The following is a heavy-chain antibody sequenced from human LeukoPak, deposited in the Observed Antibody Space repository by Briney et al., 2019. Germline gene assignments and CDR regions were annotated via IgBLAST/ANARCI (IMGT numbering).Heavy chain of an antibody. CDR1: GYTFTSYY. CDR2: INSRGGGT. CDR3: AREEGTAMVRI. V-gene: IGHV1-46*01. Sequence: ASVKVSCKASGYTFTSYYMQWVRHAPGQGLEWMGIINSRGGGTSYAQKFQGRVTMPRDTSTSTVYMELSSLRSEDTSVYYCAREEGTAMVRIWGQGTLVTVSS. J-gene: IGHJ4*02. D-gene: IGHD5-18*01.